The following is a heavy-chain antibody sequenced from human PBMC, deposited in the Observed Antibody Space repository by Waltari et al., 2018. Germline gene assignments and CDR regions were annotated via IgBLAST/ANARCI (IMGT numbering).Heavy chain of an antibody. D-gene: IGHD2-2*01. Sequence: HVQLQQRGAGLLKPSDTLSLTCAVSGGSFPGYYCSCIRQPPAKGLEWIGEINHSGSTNYNPSLKSRVTISVDTSKNQFSLKLSSVTAADTAVYYCARSAGIVVVPAAIPYFDYWGQGTLVTVSS. V-gene: IGHV4-34*01. CDR1: GGSFPGYY. J-gene: IGHJ4*02. CDR2: INHSGST. CDR3: ARSAGIVVVPAAIPYFDY.